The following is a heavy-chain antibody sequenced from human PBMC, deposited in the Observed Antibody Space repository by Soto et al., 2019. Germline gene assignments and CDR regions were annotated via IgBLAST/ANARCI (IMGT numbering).Heavy chain of an antibody. CDR3: ARHGSRADYDYFWGTYRHFDH. CDR1: GYSFSSYW. J-gene: IGHJ4*02. V-gene: IGHV5-51*01. CDR2: IYPSDSDT. D-gene: IGHD3-16*02. Sequence: RGESLKISCKGSGYSFSSYWIGWVRQMPGKGLEWMGIIYPSDSDTRYSPSFQGQVMISADKSISTAYLQWSSLKASDTAMYYCARHGSRADYDYFWGTYRHFDHWGQGTLVTVSS.